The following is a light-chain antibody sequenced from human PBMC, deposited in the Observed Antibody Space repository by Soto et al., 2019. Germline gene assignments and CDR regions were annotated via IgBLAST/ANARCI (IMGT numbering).Light chain of an antibody. J-gene: IGKJ1*01. V-gene: IGKV3-20*01. CDR1: QSVSSNY. CDR3: QQYGSSPT. Sequence: EIVLTQSPGTLSLSPGERATLSCRSSQSVSSNYLAWYQQKPDQDPRLVIYDVSGRATGIPDRFSGSGSGTDFTLTISRLEPEDFAVYYCQQYGSSPTFGQGTKVEIK. CDR2: DVS.